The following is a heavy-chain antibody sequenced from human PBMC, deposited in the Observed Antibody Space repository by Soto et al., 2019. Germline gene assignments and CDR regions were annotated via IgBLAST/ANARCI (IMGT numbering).Heavy chain of an antibody. J-gene: IGHJ3*01. V-gene: IGHV3-48*01. CDR3: ARRRSSEDGDRAFAV. Sequence: PGGSLRLSCAASGFTFSSYSMNWVRQAPGKGLEWVSYIGSSSSTIYYADSVKGRFTISRDNAKNSLYLQMNSLRAEDTAVYYCARRRSSEDGDRAFAVWGQGTMVTVSS. D-gene: IGHD3-10*01. CDR1: GFTFSSYS. CDR2: IGSSSSTI.